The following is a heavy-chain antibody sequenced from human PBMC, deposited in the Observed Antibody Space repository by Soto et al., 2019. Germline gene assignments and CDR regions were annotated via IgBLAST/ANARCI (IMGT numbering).Heavy chain of an antibody. CDR1: GYTFTSYA. D-gene: IGHD3-16*01. Sequence: QVQVVQSGAEVKKPGASVKVSCKASGYTFTSYAMHWVRQAPGQRLEWMGWINAGNGNTKYSQKFQGRVTIIRDTSASTAYMELSRLRSEDTAVYYCARGGLALMDVWGQGTTVTVSS. CDR2: INAGNGNT. V-gene: IGHV1-3*01. J-gene: IGHJ6*02. CDR3: ARGGLALMDV.